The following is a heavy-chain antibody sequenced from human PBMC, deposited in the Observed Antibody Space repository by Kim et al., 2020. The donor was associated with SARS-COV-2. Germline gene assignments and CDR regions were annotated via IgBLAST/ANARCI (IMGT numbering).Heavy chain of an antibody. Sequence: GGSLRLSCAASGFTFSSYAMHWVRQAPGKGLEWVAVISYDGSNKYYADSVKGRFTISRDNSKNTLYLQMNSLRAEDTAVYYCARRVAAYYGMDVWGQGTTVTVSS. D-gene: IGHD6-13*01. V-gene: IGHV3-30*04. CDR2: ISYDGSNK. CDR1: GFTFSSYA. CDR3: ARRVAAYYGMDV. J-gene: IGHJ6*02.